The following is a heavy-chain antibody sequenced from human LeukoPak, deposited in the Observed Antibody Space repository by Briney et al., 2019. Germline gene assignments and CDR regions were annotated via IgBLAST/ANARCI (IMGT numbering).Heavy chain of an antibody. Sequence: GGSLRLSCAASGFTFSSYNMNWVRQAPGKGLEWVSYISPGSSTIYYADSVKGRFTTSRDNAKNSLYLQMNSLRDEDTAVYYCARSKQLDYWGQGTLVTVSS. D-gene: IGHD6-13*01. CDR1: GFTFSSYN. CDR3: ARSKQLDY. J-gene: IGHJ4*02. CDR2: ISPGSSTI. V-gene: IGHV3-48*02.